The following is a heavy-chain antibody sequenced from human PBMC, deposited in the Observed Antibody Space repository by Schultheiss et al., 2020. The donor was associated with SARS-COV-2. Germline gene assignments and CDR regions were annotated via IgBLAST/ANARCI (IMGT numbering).Heavy chain of an antibody. CDR2: IYYSGST. D-gene: IGHD2-2*01. Sequence: SETLSLTCTVSGGSISSSSYYWGWIRQPPGKGLEWIGSIYYSGSTNYNPSLKSRVTISVDTSKNQFSLKLSSVTAADTAVYYCARGRRDIVVVPAAIWAYWGQGTLVTVSS. V-gene: IGHV4-39*07. CDR1: GGSISSSSYY. J-gene: IGHJ4*02. CDR3: ARGRRDIVVVPAAIWAY.